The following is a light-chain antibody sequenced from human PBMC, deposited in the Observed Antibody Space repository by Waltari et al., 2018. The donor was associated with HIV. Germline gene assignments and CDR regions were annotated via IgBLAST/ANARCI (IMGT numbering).Light chain of an antibody. V-gene: IGLV1-44*01. CDR3: AAWDDSLNGPL. CDR2: SDK. Sequence: QSVLTQPPSASGTPGQRVTISCSGSSSNTGSNAVNWYQQVPGTAPKLLIYSDKQRPSGVPDPFSGSKSGTSASLAISGLQSEDEANYYCAAWDDSLNGPLFGGGTKLTVL. J-gene: IGLJ3*02. CDR1: SSNTGSNA.